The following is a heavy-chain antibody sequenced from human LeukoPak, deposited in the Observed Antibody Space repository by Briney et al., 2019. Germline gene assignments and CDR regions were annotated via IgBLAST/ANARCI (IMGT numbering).Heavy chain of an antibody. D-gene: IGHD3-22*01. CDR1: GFTVSSNY. Sequence: GGSLRFSCAASGFTVSSNYMSWVRQAPGKGLEWVSVIYSGGSTYYADSVKGRFTISRDNSKNTLYLQMNSLRAEDTAVYYCARPSEDYYDSSGLDYWGQGTLVTVSS. J-gene: IGHJ4*02. CDR2: IYSGGST. CDR3: ARPSEDYYDSSGLDY. V-gene: IGHV3-53*01.